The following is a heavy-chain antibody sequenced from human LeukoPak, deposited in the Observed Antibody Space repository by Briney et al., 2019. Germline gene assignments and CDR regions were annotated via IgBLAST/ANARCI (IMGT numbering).Heavy chain of an antibody. CDR1: GGSISSYY. J-gene: IGHJ5*02. CDR2: IYYSGST. Sequence: SETLSLTCTVSGGSISSYYWSWIRQPPGKGLEWIGYIYYSGSTNYNPSLKSRVTISVDRSKNQFSLKLSSVTAADTAVYYCASSAATKGDWFDPWGQGTLVTVSS. CDR3: ASSAATKGDWFDP. V-gene: IGHV4-59*12. D-gene: IGHD2-15*01.